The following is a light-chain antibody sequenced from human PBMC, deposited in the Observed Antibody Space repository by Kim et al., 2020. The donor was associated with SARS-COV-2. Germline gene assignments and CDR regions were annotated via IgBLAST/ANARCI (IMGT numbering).Light chain of an antibody. CDR1: QSLEHSDGNTY. CDR2: KTY. J-gene: IGKJ2*03. Sequence: QPASRSCRTSQSLEHSDGNTYLSWLQQRPGQPPRLLIYKTYKRFSGVSDRFSGSGAGTDFTLKISRVEAEDVGVYYCMQATQYPHSFGQGTKLEI. CDR3: MQATQYPHS. V-gene: IGKV2-24*01.